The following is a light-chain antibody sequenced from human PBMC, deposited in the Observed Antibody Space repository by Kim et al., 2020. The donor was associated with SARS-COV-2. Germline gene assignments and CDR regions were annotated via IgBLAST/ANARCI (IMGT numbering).Light chain of an antibody. CDR1: HSVSSN. V-gene: IGKV3-15*01. J-gene: IGKJ1*01. CDR3: QQYNNWPWT. CDR2: GAS. Sequence: PGERATLSCRASHSVSSNLAWYQQKPGQAPRLLVYGASTRATGIPARFSGSGSGTEFTLTISSLQSEDFAVYYCQQYNNWPWTFGQGTKVDIK.